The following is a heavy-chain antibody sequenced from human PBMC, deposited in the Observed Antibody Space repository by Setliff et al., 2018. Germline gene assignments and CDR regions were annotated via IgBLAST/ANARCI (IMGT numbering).Heavy chain of an antibody. CDR2: ISNYNDIT. CDR3: AISTLSICSGGSCPNAFDV. V-gene: IGHV1-18*01. D-gene: IGHD2-15*01. J-gene: IGHJ3*01. Sequence: ASVKVSCKASGYTLSNSILSWVRQAPGHGLEWMGWISNYNDITNYAQRCQGRVTMTTDTSTSAAYMELRSLRSDDTAVYYCAISTLSICSGGSCPNAFDVWGRGTMVTVSS. CDR1: GYTLSNSI.